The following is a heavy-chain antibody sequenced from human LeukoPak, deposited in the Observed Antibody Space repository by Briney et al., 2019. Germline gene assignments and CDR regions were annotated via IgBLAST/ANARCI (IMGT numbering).Heavy chain of an antibody. CDR2: INPNSGGT. CDR1: GYTFTGYY. Sequence: ASVKVSCKASGYTFTGYYMHWVRQAPGQGLEWMGWINPNSGGTNYAQKFQGRVTMTRDTSISTAYMELSRLRSDDTAVYYCASYNWKDEYYYYGMDVWGQGTTVTVSS. V-gene: IGHV1-2*02. J-gene: IGHJ6*02. CDR3: ASYNWKDEYYYYGMDV. D-gene: IGHD1-1*01.